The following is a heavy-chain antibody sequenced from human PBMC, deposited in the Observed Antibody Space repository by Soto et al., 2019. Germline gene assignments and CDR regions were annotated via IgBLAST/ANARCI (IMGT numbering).Heavy chain of an antibody. CDR2: ISSSSIYI. CDR3: ARSDGYGDY. CDR1: GFTFSNYA. J-gene: IGHJ4*02. D-gene: IGHD2-15*01. V-gene: IGHV3-21*06. Sequence: EVQLVESGGGLVKPGGSLRLSCAASGFTFSNYAMNWVRQAPGKGLEWVSYISSSSIYIYYADSVKGRFTISRDNAKNSLYLQMNSLRVEDTAVYYCARSDGYGDYWGQGTLVTVSS.